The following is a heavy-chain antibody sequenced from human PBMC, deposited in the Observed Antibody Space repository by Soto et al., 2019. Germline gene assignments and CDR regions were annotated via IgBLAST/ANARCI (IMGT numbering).Heavy chain of an antibody. CDR3: ARGGRGYSYGYFMAFDI. CDR1: GGSLIGYD. V-gene: IGHV4-34*01. CDR2: INHSGST. Sequence: SQTLPRTYAVYGGSLIGYDWSWILHPPWKGLEWIGEINHSGSTNYNPSLKSRVTISVDTSKNQFSLKLSSVTAADTAVYYCARGGRGYSYGYFMAFDIWCQWTMV. D-gene: IGHD5-18*01. J-gene: IGHJ3*02.